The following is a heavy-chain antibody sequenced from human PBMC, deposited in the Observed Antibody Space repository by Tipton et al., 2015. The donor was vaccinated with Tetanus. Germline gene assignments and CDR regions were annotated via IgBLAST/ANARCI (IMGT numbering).Heavy chain of an antibody. CDR3: ARDRHPYRISGAFRGNDALDI. V-gene: IGHV4-31*03. J-gene: IGHJ3*02. CDR2: IFPGGTT. D-gene: IGHD1-26*01. Sequence: TLSLTCTVAGDSISSGGYYWNWVRQNPGKGLEWLGYIFPGGTTFYSPSLNGRVSMSLDTSKNLFALRLASVTAADTAVYYCARDRHPYRISGAFRGNDALDIWGPGALVTVSS. CDR1: GDSISSGGYY.